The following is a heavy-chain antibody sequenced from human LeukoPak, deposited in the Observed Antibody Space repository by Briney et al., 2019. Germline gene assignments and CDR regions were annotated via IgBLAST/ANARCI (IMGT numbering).Heavy chain of an antibody. D-gene: IGHD4-17*01. Sequence: PGGSLRLSCAASGFTFSSYAMSWVREAPGKGLEWVSVISGSGGSTYYADSVKARFTISRDNSKNTLYLQMNSLRAQDTAVYYCVKGEGSYGDYVEDAFDIWGQGTMVTVSS. CDR3: VKGEGSYGDYVEDAFDI. J-gene: IGHJ3*02. CDR1: GFTFSSYA. V-gene: IGHV3-23*01. CDR2: ISGSGGST.